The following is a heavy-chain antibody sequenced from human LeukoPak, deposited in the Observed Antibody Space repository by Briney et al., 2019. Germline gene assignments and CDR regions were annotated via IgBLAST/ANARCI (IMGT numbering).Heavy chain of an antibody. Sequence: QSGGSLGLSCAASGFTFSSYWMSWVRQAPGKGLEWVANIKQDGSEKYYVDSVKGRFTISRDNAKNSLYLQMNSLRAEDTAVYYCARRRYSGSSQHFDYWGQGTLVTVSS. J-gene: IGHJ4*02. D-gene: IGHD1-26*01. CDR1: GFTFSSYW. V-gene: IGHV3-7*01. CDR2: IKQDGSEK. CDR3: ARRRYSGSSQHFDY.